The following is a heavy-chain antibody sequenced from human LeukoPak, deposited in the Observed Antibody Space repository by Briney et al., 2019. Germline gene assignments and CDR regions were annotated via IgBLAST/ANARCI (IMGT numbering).Heavy chain of an antibody. D-gene: IGHD3-22*01. Sequence: PSETLSLTCAVYGGSFSGYYWSWIRQPPGKGLEWIGEINHSGSTNYNPSLKSRVAISVGTSKNQFSLKLSSVTAADTAVYYCARVRGYYYDSSGSSGGFDPWGQGTLVTVSS. CDR1: GGSFSGYY. V-gene: IGHV4-34*01. CDR2: INHSGST. J-gene: IGHJ5*02. CDR3: ARVRGYYYDSSGSSGGFDP.